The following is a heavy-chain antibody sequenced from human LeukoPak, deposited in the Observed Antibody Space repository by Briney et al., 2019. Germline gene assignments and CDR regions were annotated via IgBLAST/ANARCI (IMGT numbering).Heavy chain of an antibody. CDR1: GGSFSGYY. J-gene: IGHJ3*02. V-gene: IGHV4-34*01. CDR3: ARVAGGANDAFDI. CDR2: INHSGST. Sequence: PSETLSLTCAVYGGSFSGYYWSWIRQPPGKGLEWIGEINHSGSTNYNPSLESRVTISVDTSKNQFSLKLSSVTAADTAVYYCARVAGGANDAFDIWGQGTMVTVSS. D-gene: IGHD4-17*01.